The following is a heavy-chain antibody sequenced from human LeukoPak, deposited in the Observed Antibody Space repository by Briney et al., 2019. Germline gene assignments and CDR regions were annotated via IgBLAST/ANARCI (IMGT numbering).Heavy chain of an antibody. CDR1: GDSISAYY. V-gene: IGHV4-4*07. CDR3: ARGMSAAYDYNWFDS. Sequence: SETLSLTCTVSGDSISAYYWSWIRQPAGRGLEWIGRIHASGSTRYNPSLKSRVTMSVDTSKNQFSLKLTSVTAADTALYFCARGMSAAYDYNWFDSWGQGTLVTVS. D-gene: IGHD5-12*01. J-gene: IGHJ5*01. CDR2: IHASGST.